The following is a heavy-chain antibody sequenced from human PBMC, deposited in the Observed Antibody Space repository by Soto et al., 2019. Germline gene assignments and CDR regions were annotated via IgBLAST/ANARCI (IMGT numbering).Heavy chain of an antibody. J-gene: IGHJ3*02. Sequence: EVQLVESGGGLVQPGGSRRLSCAASGFTVSSSYMNWVRQAPGKGLEWVSVIYTGGSTYYADSVKGRFTISRDNSKNTLHLQMNSLRAEDTAVYYCARDGTFDIWGQGTMVTVSS. CDR2: IYTGGST. V-gene: IGHV3-66*01. CDR1: GFTVSSSY. D-gene: IGHD1-1*01. CDR3: ARDGTFDI.